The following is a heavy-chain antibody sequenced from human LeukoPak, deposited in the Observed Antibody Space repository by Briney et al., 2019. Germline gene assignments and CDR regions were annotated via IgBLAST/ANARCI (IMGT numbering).Heavy chain of an antibody. CDR2: ISYDGSNK. D-gene: IGHD3-10*01. CDR1: GFTFSSYA. V-gene: IGHV3-30*04. CDR3: ARELWFGELSYYYYYGMDV. J-gene: IGHJ6*04. Sequence: GRSLRLSCAASGFTFSSYATHWVRQAPGKGLEWVTVISYDGSNKYYADSVKGRFTISRDNSKNTLYLQMNSLRAEDTAVYYCARELWFGELSYYYYYGMDVWGKGTTVTVSS.